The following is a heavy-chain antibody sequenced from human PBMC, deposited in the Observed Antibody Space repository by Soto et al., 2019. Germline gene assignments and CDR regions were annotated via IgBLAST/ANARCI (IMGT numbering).Heavy chain of an antibody. D-gene: IGHD3-22*01. CDR3: ARDGELRYDSSGSYDY. V-gene: IGHV6-1*01. CDR1: GDSFSSNSAA. CDR2: TYYRSKWYN. Sequence: SQTVSLTCAISGDSFSSNSAAWNWIRQSPSRGLEWLGRTYYRSKWYNDYAVSVKSRITINPDTSKNQFSLQLNSVTPEDTAVYYCARDGELRYDSSGSYDYWGQGTLVTVSS. J-gene: IGHJ4*02.